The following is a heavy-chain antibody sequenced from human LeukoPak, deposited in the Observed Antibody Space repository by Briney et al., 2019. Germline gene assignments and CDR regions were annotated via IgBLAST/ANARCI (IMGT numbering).Heavy chain of an antibody. J-gene: IGHJ5*02. CDR1: GFTFSSYA. V-gene: IGHV3-30-3*01. Sequence: GGSLRLSCAASGFTFSSYAMHWVRQAPGKGLEWVAVISYDGSNKYYADSVKGRFTISRDNSKNTLYLQMNSLRAEDTAVYYCAREGITAIDTNWFDPWGQGTLVTVSS. CDR2: ISYDGSNK. D-gene: IGHD6-13*01. CDR3: AREGITAIDTNWFDP.